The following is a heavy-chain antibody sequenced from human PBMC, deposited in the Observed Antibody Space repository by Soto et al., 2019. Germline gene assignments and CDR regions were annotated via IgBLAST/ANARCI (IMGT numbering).Heavy chain of an antibody. D-gene: IGHD3-16*01. CDR1: GLTFSMYW. CDR3: AREVGRGSGSYYLDY. Sequence: EVQLVESGGGLVQPGGSLRISCAASGLTFSMYWMHWVRQAPGKGLLWVSRINGDGTDTTYADSVKGRFTISRDNAKNTVYLQMNGLRAEDTAVYYCAREVGRGSGSYYLDYWGQETLVTVSS. CDR2: INGDGTDT. V-gene: IGHV3-74*03. J-gene: IGHJ4*02.